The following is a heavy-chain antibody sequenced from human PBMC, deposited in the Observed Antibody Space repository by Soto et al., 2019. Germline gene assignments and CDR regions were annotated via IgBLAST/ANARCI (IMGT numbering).Heavy chain of an antibody. CDR1: GGTFSSYA. CDR3: ERDPVEAAYYYGSGSYMDYYYGMGM. V-gene: IGHV1-69*06. D-gene: IGHD3-10*01. Sequence: QVQLVQSGAEVKKPGSSVKLSCKDSGGTFSSYAISWVRQAPGQGLEWMGGIIPIFGTANYAQKFQGRVTITADKSTRSAYIDLSSLSSEHQDVYYFERDPVEAAYYYGSGSYMDYYYGMGMWGQGTPVTGSS. J-gene: IGHJ6*01. CDR2: IIPIFGTA.